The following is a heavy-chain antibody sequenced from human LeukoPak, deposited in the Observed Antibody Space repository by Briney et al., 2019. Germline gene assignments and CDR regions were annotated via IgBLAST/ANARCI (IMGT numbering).Heavy chain of an antibody. CDR2: ISGSGGST. D-gene: IGHD6-19*01. CDR1: GFTSSSYS. Sequence: PGGSLRLSCAASGFTSSSYSMNWVRQAPGKGLEWVSAISGSGGSTYYADSVKGRFTISRDNSKNTLYLQMNSLRAEDTAVYYCAKTASPGIAVAGNDYWGQGTLVTVSS. J-gene: IGHJ4*02. V-gene: IGHV3-23*01. CDR3: AKTASPGIAVAGNDY.